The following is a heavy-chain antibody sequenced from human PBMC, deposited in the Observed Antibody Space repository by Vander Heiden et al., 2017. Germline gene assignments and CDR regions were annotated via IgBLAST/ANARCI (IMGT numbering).Heavy chain of an antibody. CDR1: GFSLNNARMG. J-gene: IGHJ4*02. CDR3: ARITNCSGGSCYSGAFDY. D-gene: IGHD2-15*01. Sequence: QVPLKESGPVLVKPTETLTLTCTVSGFSLNNARMGVSWIRQPPGKALEWLAHIFSNDEKSYITSLKSRLTISKDTSKSQVVLTMTNMDPVDTATYYCARITNCSGGSCYSGAFDYWGQGTLVTVSS. V-gene: IGHV2-26*01. CDR2: IFSNDEK.